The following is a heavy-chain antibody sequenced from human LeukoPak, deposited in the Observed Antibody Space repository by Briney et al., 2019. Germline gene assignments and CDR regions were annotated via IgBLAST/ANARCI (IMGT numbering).Heavy chain of an antibody. J-gene: IGHJ5*02. CDR1: GFKFNTYA. Sequence: GGSLRLSCAASGFKFNTYAMSWVRQAPGKGLNWVTGITGSGDTTYYADSVKGRFTISRDNSKNTLYLQMNSLRAEDTAVYYCAVPGLGIGFDPWGQGTLVTVSS. D-gene: IGHD1-14*01. CDR3: AVPGLGIGFDP. CDR2: ITGSGDTT. V-gene: IGHV3-23*01.